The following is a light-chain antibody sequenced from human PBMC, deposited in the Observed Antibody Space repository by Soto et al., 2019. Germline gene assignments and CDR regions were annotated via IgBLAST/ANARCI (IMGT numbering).Light chain of an antibody. Sequence: ILMTQTPLALAIIPGQTASSSCKSSESLLHSDGKTYFYWYVQKAGQAPQPLIYEVSNRFSGVPERFSGSGSRTDFTLKISRVEADDVGIYYCMQAIDIPWTFGQGTKGDIK. CDR2: EVS. V-gene: IGKV2-29*03. J-gene: IGKJ1*01. CDR1: ESLLHSDGKTY. CDR3: MQAIDIPWT.